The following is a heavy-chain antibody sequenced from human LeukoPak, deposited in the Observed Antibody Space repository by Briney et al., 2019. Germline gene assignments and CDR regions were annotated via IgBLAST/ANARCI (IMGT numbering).Heavy chain of an antibody. V-gene: IGHV3-7*01. J-gene: IGHJ4*02. Sequence: PGGSLRPSCAASGFTFSRSWMSWIRQAPGKGLEWVANILQDGTEKNYVDSVRGRLTISRDNAKDSLYLQMNSLRAEDTAVYYCARGSTSWDSWGQGTLVTVSS. CDR2: ILQDGTEK. CDR1: GFTFSRSW. CDR3: ARGSTSWDS. D-gene: IGHD2-2*01.